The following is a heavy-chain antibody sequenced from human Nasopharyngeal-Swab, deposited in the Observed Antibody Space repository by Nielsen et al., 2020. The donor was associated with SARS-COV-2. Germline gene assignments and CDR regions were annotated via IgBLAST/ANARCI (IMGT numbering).Heavy chain of an antibody. J-gene: IGHJ4*02. D-gene: IGHD3-3*01. CDR3: ARDQERRYYDSWSGITAFDY. CDR1: GYIFTSYG. CDR2: ISVYNGHT. V-gene: IGHV1-18*01. Sequence: ASVKVSCKTSGYIFTSYGIIWVRQAPAQGLEWMGWISVYNGHTKYAQNLQGRITMTTDTSTSTAYMELRSLRSDDTAVYYCARDQERRYYDSWSGITAFDYWGQGTLVTVSS.